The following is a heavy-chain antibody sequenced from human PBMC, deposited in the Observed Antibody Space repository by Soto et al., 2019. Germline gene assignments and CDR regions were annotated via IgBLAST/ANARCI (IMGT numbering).Heavy chain of an antibody. CDR2: IWYDGSNK. D-gene: IGHD6-13*01. CDR1: GFTFSSYG. V-gene: IGHV3-33*01. J-gene: IGHJ4*02. Sequence: GGSLRLSCAASGFTFSSYGMHWVRQAPGKGLEWVAVIWYDGSNKYYADSVKGRFTISRDNSKNTLYLQMNSLRAEDTAVYYCARDYSSSWVRYYFDYWGQGALVTVSS. CDR3: ARDYSSSWVRYYFDY.